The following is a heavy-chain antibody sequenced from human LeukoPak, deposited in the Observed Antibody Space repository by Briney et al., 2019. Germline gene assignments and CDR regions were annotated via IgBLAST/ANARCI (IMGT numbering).Heavy chain of an antibody. J-gene: IGHJ4*02. D-gene: IGHD2-15*01. CDR2: IWYDGSNQ. CDR1: GFSFSNYG. V-gene: IGHV3-33*01. Sequence: GGSLRLSCAASGFSFSNYGMHWVRQAPGKGLEWVAVIWYDGSNQYYADSVKGRFIISRDNSKNTVYLQMNSLRADDTAVYYCAANFDFWGQGTLVTVSS. CDR3: AANFDF.